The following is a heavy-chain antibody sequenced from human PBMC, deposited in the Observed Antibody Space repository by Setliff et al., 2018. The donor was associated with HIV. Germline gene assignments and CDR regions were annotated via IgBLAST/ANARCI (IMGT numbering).Heavy chain of an antibody. Sequence: GASVKVSCKASGYTFRHYAMTWVRQAPGQGLEWMGWINTNTGNPTYAQGFTGRFVFSLDTSVSTAYLQISSLKAEDTAIYYCARQLLWFGESGLHMDAWGKGTTVTVSS. CDR3: ARQLLWFGESGLHMDA. J-gene: IGHJ6*03. CDR2: INTNTGNP. D-gene: IGHD3-10*01. V-gene: IGHV7-4-1*02. CDR1: GYTFRHYA.